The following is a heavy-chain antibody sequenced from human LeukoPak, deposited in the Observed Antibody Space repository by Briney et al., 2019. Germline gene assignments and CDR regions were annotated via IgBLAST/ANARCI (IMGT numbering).Heavy chain of an antibody. CDR3: AREDSGYDGHFDY. CDR2: IYYSGST. J-gene: IGHJ4*02. CDR1: GGSISSYY. D-gene: IGHD5-12*01. Sequence: SETLSLTCTVSGGSISSYYWSWIRQPPGKGLEWIGYIYYSGSTNYKPSLKSRITISVDTSKNQFSLKLSSVTAADTAVYYCAREDSGYDGHFDYWGQGTLVTVSS. V-gene: IGHV4-59*08.